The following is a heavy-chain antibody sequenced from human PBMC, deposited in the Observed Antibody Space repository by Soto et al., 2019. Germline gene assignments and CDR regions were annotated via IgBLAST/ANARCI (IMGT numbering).Heavy chain of an antibody. Sequence: QVQLVESGGGVVQPGRSLRLSCAASGFTFSSYGMHWVRQAPGKGLEWVAVISYDGSNKYYADSVKGRFTISRDNSKNTRYLQMNSLRAEDPAVYYCAKEGGYYRRTFDYWGQGTLVTVSS. D-gene: IGHD3-22*01. CDR2: ISYDGSNK. V-gene: IGHV3-30*18. J-gene: IGHJ4*02. CDR3: AKEGGYYRRTFDY. CDR1: GFTFSSYG.